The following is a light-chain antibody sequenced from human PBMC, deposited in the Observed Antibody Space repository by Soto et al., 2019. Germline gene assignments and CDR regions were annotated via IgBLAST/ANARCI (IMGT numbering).Light chain of an antibody. CDR1: QSVSSN. Sequence: EIVMTQSPATLSVSPGARATLSCRASQSVSSNLAWYQQKPGQAPRLLIHGASTRATGIPARFSGSGSGTEFTLTISSLQSEDFAVYYCQQYNKWPLITFGQGTRLEIK. CDR3: QQYNKWPLIT. CDR2: GAS. V-gene: IGKV3-15*01. J-gene: IGKJ5*01.